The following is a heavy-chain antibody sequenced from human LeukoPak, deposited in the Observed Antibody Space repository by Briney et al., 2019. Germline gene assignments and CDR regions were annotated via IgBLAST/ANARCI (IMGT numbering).Heavy chain of an antibody. Sequence: GGSLRLSCAASGFTFSSYAMSWVRQAPGKGLEWVSAISGSGGSTYYADSVKGRFTISRDNSKNTLYLQMNSLGAEDTAVYYCAKDPTYYYDSSGYLNWFDPWGQGTLVTVSS. CDR3: AKDPTYYYDSSGYLNWFDP. CDR2: ISGSGGST. J-gene: IGHJ5*02. V-gene: IGHV3-23*01. D-gene: IGHD3-22*01. CDR1: GFTFSSYA.